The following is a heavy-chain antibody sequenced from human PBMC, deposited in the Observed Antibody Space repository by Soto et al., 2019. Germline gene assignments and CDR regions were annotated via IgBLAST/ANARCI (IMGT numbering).Heavy chain of an antibody. V-gene: IGHV3-74*01. CDR2: INTDGSGT. Sequence: PGGSLRLSCAASGFTFSSDWMHWVRQAPGKGLVWVSRINTDGSGTTYADSVKGRFTISRDNAKNSLYLQMNSLRAEDTAVYYCARDGGRAYDMDVWGQGTTVTVSS. J-gene: IGHJ6*02. CDR3: ARDGGRAYDMDV. D-gene: IGHD3-10*01. CDR1: GFTFSSDW.